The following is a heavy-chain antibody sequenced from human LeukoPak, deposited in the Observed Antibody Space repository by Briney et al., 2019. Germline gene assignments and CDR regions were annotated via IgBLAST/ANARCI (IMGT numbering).Heavy chain of an antibody. CDR1: GFTFSSYA. D-gene: IGHD3-9*01. CDR2: ISYDGSNK. V-gene: IGHV3-30-3*01. CDR3: ARGNVLGELPYFDWLLWGDN. J-gene: IGHJ4*02. Sequence: GGSLRLSCAASGFTFSSYAMHWVRQAPGKGLEWVAVISYDGSNKYYADSVKGRFTISRDTFKHTVYLQMSSLSVEDTATYYCARGNVLGELPYFDWLLWGDNWGQGTLVTVSP.